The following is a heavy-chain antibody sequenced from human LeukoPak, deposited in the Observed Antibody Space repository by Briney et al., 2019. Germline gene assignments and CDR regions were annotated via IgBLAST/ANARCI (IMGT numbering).Heavy chain of an antibody. J-gene: IGHJ4*02. V-gene: IGHV1-2*02. CDR1: GYTFTTYG. CDR2: INPNSGGT. Sequence: ASVKVSCKASGYTFTTYGLSWVRQAPGQGLEWMGWINPNSGGTNYAQKFQGRVTMTRDTSISTAYMELSRLRSDDTAVYYCARRGVGGDFDYWGQGTLVTVSS. D-gene: IGHD3-10*01. CDR3: ARRGVGGDFDY.